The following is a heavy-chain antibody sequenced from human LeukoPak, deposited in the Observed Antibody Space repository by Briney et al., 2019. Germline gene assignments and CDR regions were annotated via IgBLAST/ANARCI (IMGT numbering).Heavy chain of an antibody. V-gene: IGHV3-48*01. CDR3: AREHNLEELELRGHLKLYYYMDV. CDR2: ISSTGSTI. Sequence: PGGSLRLSCAASGFTFITYSMNWVRQAPGKGLEWDSYISSTGSTIYYADSVKGRFTISRDNAKNSLYLQMNSLRAEDTAVYYCAREHNLEELELRGHLKLYYYMDVWGKGTPVTVSS. CDR1: GFTFITYS. D-gene: IGHD1-7*01. J-gene: IGHJ6*03.